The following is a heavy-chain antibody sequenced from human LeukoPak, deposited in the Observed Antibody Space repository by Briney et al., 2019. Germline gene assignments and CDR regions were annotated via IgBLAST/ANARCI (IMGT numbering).Heavy chain of an antibody. CDR2: IIPILGIA. J-gene: IGHJ6*02. Sequence: ASVKVSCKASGGTFSSYAISWVRQAPGQGLEWMGRIIPILGIANYAQKFQGRVTITADKSTSTAYMELSSLRSEDTAVYYCARTTNCSSTSCYGNYYYYYGMDVWGQGTTVTVSS. CDR3: ARTTNCSSTSCYGNYYYYYGMDV. V-gene: IGHV1-69*04. CDR1: GGTFSSYA. D-gene: IGHD2-2*01.